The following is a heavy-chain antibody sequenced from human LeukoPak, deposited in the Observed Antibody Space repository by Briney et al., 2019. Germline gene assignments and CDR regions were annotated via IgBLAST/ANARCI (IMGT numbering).Heavy chain of an antibody. CDR2: IYHSGST. V-gene: IGHV4-38-2*02. D-gene: IGHD5-18*01. J-gene: IGHJ5*02. CDR3: ARQDTAMVKGWFDP. Sequence: SETLSLTCTVSGYSISSGYYWGWIRQPPGKGLEWIGSIYHSGSTYYNPSLKSRVTISIDTSKNDFSLKVTSVTAADTAVYFCARQDTAMVKGWFDPWGQGTLVTVSS. CDR1: GYSISSGYY.